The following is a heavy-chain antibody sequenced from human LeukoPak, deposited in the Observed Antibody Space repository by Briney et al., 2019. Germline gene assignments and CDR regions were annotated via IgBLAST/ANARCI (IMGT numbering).Heavy chain of an antibody. V-gene: IGHV4-38-2*01. CDR2: IYHSGST. Sequence: SETLSLTCAVSGYSISSGYYWGWIRQPPGKGLEWIGSIYHSGSTYYNPSLKSRVTISVDTSKNQFSLKLSSVTAADTAVYYGAGGDPSEMDVWGKGTTVTVSS. CDR3: AGGDPSEMDV. D-gene: IGHD2-21*02. CDR1: GYSISSGYY. J-gene: IGHJ6*04.